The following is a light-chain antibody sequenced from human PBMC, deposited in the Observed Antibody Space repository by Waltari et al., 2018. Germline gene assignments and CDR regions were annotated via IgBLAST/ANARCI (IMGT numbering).Light chain of an antibody. CDR3: QQYNSYRT. Sequence: DIQMTHSPSTLSASVLHRVTITCRASQSISFWLAWYQQKPGKAPKLLIYKASSLESGVPSRFRGSGSGKEFTLTISSLQPDDFATYYCQQYNSYRTFGQGTKVEIK. CDR1: QSISFW. J-gene: IGKJ1*01. CDR2: KAS. V-gene: IGKV1-5*03.